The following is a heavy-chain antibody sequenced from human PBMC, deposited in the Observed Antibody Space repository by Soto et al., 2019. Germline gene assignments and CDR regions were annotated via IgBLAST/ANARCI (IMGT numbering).Heavy chain of an antibody. Sequence: LRLSCAASGFTFSSYGMHWVRQAPGKGLEWVAVIWYDGSNKYYADSVKGRFTISRDNSKNTLYLQMNSLRAEDTAVYYCARDNYDSSGYSPPPNWFDPWGQGTLVTVSS. CDR2: IWYDGSNK. D-gene: IGHD3-22*01. J-gene: IGHJ5*02. CDR1: GFTFSSYG. V-gene: IGHV3-33*01. CDR3: ARDNYDSSGYSPPPNWFDP.